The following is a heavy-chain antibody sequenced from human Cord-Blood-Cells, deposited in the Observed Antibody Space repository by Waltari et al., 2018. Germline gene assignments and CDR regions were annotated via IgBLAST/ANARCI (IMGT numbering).Heavy chain of an antibody. J-gene: IGHJ4*02. Sequence: QLQLQESGPGLVKPSETLSLTCPVSGGSISSSSYYLGWIRQPPGKGLEWIGSIYYSGSTYYNPSLKSRVTISVDTSKNQFSLKLSSVTAADTAVYYCARQEWELLFDYWGQGTLVTVSS. V-gene: IGHV4-39*07. CDR2: IYYSGST. CDR1: GGSISSSSYY. CDR3: ARQEWELLFDY. D-gene: IGHD1-26*01.